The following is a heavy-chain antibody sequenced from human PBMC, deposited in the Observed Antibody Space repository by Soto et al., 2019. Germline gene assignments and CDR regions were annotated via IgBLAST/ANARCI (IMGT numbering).Heavy chain of an antibody. V-gene: IGHV3-49*04. CDR1: GYRFGDYA. J-gene: IGHJ4*02. D-gene: IGHD3-22*01. CDR3: TRAFYYYDTSI. Sequence: GGSLRLSCRASGYRFGDYAIAWVRQAPGKGLEWVGLIRSKAYGGTGGYAASVTGRFTMSRDDSENIAYLQMDSLKTADTGVYYCTRAFYYYDTSIWGQGTQVTVSS. CDR2: IRSKAYGGTG.